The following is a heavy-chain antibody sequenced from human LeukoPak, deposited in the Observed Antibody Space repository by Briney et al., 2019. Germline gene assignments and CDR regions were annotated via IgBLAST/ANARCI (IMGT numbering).Heavy chain of an antibody. D-gene: IGHD3-3*01. CDR1: GGSISSYY. J-gene: IGHJ6*03. V-gene: IGHV4-59*01. Sequence: SETLSLTCSVSGGSISSYYWSWIRQPPGKGLEWIGYIYDSGSTSYNPSLQSRVTISIDTSKNQFSLRLTSVTAADTAVYYCARGGSYYDFWSGYYDYYYYMDVWGKGTTVTVSS. CDR2: IYDSGST. CDR3: ARGGSYYDFWSGYYDYYYYMDV.